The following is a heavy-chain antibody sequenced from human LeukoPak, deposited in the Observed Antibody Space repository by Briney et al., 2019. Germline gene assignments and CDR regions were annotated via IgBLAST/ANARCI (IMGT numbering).Heavy chain of an antibody. CDR2: IREDGSEK. CDR1: GFTFSSYW. CDR3: AKTYYYDSGSELPQH. D-gene: IGHD3-10*01. J-gene: IGHJ1*01. Sequence: PGGSLRLSCAASGFTFSSYWMTWVRQAPGKGLEWVANIREDGSEKYYVDSVKGRFTVSRDNAKNSLYLQVNSLRAEDTAVYYCAKTYYYDSGSELPQHWGQGTLVTVSS. V-gene: IGHV3-7*03.